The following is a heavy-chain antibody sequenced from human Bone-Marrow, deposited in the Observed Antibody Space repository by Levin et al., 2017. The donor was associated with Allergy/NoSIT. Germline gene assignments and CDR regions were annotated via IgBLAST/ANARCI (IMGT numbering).Heavy chain of an antibody. Sequence: KLSGPTLVKPTQTLTLTCTFSGFSLKTTGVGVGWIRQPPGKALEWLALIYWDDDERYRPSLQSRLTVTKDTSKNQVVLTMTNIDPVDTGTYYCARTPRRHLVRRSKHYFDYWGQGTLVTVSS. CDR3: ARTPRRHLVRRSKHYFDY. V-gene: IGHV2-5*02. J-gene: IGHJ4*02. D-gene: IGHD6-13*01. CDR2: IYWDDDE. CDR1: GFSLKTTGVG.